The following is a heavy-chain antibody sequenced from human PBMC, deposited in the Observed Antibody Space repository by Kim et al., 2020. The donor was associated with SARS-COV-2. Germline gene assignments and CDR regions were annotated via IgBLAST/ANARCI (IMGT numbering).Heavy chain of an antibody. V-gene: IGHV3-74*01. CDR3: VLNMVVTTAH. J-gene: IGHJ4*02. CDR2: INRDGSAT. CDR1: GFTFSDYW. D-gene: IGHD2-21*02. Sequence: GGSLRLSCAASGFTFSDYWMHWVRQAPGKGLVWVSRINRDGSATTYADSVKGRFSNSRDNAKNKLSLQMNSLRAEDTAVYYCVLNMVVTTAHWGQGALVTVSS.